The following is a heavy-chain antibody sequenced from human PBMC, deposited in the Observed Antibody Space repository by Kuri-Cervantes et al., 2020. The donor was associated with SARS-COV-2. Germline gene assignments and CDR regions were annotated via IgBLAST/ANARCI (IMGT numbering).Heavy chain of an antibody. CDR1: GFTFSSYS. CDR2: IYSGGST. J-gene: IGHJ4*02. CDR3: VKSSSSGDY. Sequence: GESLKISCAASGFTFSSYSMNWVRQAPGKGLEWVSVIYSGGSTYYADSVKGRFTISRDNSKNTLYLQMSSLRAEDTAVYYCVKSSSSGDYWGQGTLVTV. V-gene: IGHV3-66*01. D-gene: IGHD6-6*01.